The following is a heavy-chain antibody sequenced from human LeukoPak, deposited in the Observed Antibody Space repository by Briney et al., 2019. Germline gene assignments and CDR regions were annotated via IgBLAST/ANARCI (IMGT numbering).Heavy chain of an antibody. CDR1: GFTFDDYA. J-gene: IGHJ4*02. CDR2: ISWNSGSI. Sequence: PGGSLRLSCAASGFTFDDYAMHWVRQAPGKGLEWVSGISWNSGSIGYADSVKGRFTISRDNAKNSLYLQMNSLRAEDTALYYCAKDSGSSSGWYNYWGQGTLVTVSS. CDR3: AKDSGSSSGWYNY. D-gene: IGHD6-19*01. V-gene: IGHV3-9*01.